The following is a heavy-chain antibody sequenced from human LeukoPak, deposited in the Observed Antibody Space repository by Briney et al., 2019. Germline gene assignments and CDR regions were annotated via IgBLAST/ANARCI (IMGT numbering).Heavy chain of an antibody. J-gene: IGHJ4*02. CDR3: ARDLYLS. D-gene: IGHD2/OR15-2a*01. V-gene: IGHV3-21*06. Sequence: DSVKGRFTISRDYAKSSLYLQMTSLRAEDTAVYYCARDLYLSWGQGTLVTVSS.